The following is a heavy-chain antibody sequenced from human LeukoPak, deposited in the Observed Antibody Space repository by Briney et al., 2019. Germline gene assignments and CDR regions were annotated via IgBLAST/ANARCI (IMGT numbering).Heavy chain of an antibody. CDR1: GGSFSGYY. CDR2: IYTSGST. V-gene: IGHV4-59*10. J-gene: IGHJ5*02. D-gene: IGHD1-26*01. Sequence: PSETLSLTCAVYGGSFSGYYWSWIRQPPGKGLEWIGRIYTSGSTNYNPSLKSRVTMSVDTSKNQFSLKLSSVTAADTAVYYCAREWDWFDPWGQGTLVTVSS. CDR3: AREWDWFDP.